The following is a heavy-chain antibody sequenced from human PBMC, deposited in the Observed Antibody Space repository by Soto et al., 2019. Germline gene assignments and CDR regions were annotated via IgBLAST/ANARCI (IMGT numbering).Heavy chain of an antibody. CDR1: GGSISSGGYY. D-gene: IGHD1-26*01. J-gene: IGHJ4*02. V-gene: IGHV4-31*03. CDR3: ARWVGATSFDY. CDR2: IYYSGST. Sequence: PSEPLSLTCTVSGGSISSGGYYWSWIRQHPGKGLEWIGYIYYSGSTYYNPSLKSRVTISVDTSKNQFSLKLSSVTAADTAVYYCARWVGATSFDYWGQETLVTVSS.